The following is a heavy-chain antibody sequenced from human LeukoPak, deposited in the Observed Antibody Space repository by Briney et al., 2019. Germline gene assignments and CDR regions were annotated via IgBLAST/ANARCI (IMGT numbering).Heavy chain of an antibody. J-gene: IGHJ3*02. CDR3: ARVKPLSGSNDAFDI. CDR2: IYHSGST. D-gene: IGHD3-22*01. Sequence: KPSETLSLTCAVSGYSISSGYYWGWIRQPPGKGLEWIGSIYHSGSTYYNPSLKSRVTISVDTSKNQFSLKLSSVTAADTAVYYCARVKPLSGSNDAFDIWGQGTMVTVSS. V-gene: IGHV4-38-2*01. CDR1: GYSISSGYY.